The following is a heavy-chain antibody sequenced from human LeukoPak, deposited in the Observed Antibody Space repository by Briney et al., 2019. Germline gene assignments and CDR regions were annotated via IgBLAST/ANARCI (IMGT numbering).Heavy chain of an antibody. CDR2: IYYSGST. CDR3: ARGYRLIYGSSPRSWFDP. D-gene: IGHD6-6*01. Sequence: SETLSLTCTVSGGSISSGGYYWSWIRQHPGKGLEWIGYIYYSGSTNYNPSLKSRVTISVDTSKNQFSLKLSSVTAADTAVYYCARGYRLIYGSSPRSWFDPWGQGTLVTVSS. V-gene: IGHV4-31*03. CDR1: GGSISSGGYY. J-gene: IGHJ5*02.